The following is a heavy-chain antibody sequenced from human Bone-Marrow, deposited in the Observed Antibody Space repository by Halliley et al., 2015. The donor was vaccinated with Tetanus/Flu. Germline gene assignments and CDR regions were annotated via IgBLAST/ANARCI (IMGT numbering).Heavy chain of an antibody. J-gene: IGHJ6*02. V-gene: IGHV3-23*01. CDR1: GFTFSNYA. D-gene: IGHD4-4*01. Sequence: SLRLSCAASGFTFSNYAMSWVRQAPGKGLVWVSALSGSGGRSYYADSVKGRFNSSKDNSKNTPYLEMKGLRAEDTATYYCAKTLSTTVSKYYFHAMDVWGQGITVTVSS. CDR2: LSGSGGRS. CDR3: AKTLSTTVSKYYFHAMDV.